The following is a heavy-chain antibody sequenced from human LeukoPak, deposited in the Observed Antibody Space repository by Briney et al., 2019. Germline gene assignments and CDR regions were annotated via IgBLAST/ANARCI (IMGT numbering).Heavy chain of an antibody. CDR1: GGSFSGYY. Sequence: SETLSLTCAVYGGSFSGYYWSWIRQPPGKGLEWIGEINHSGSTNYNPSLKSRVTISVDTSKNQFSLKLSSVTAADTALYYCASARSGYYRFDYWGQGTLVTVSS. CDR2: INHSGST. V-gene: IGHV4-34*01. D-gene: IGHD3-22*01. CDR3: ASARSGYYRFDY. J-gene: IGHJ4*02.